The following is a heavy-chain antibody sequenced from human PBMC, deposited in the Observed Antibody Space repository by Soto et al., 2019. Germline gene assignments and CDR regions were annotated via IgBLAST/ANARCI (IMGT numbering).Heavy chain of an antibody. CDR3: GREHNHFWSGHFDY. J-gene: IGHJ4*02. D-gene: IGHD3-3*02. V-gene: IGHV3-48*01. CDR1: GFRFSGYS. Sequence: GGSLRLSCAASGFRFSGYSMNWVRQAPGRGLEWVSYISSSSFTIHYADSVEGRFAISRDNAKNSLYLQMNSLRVEDTAVYYCGREHNHFWSGHFDYWGQGALVTVSS. CDR2: ISSSSFTI.